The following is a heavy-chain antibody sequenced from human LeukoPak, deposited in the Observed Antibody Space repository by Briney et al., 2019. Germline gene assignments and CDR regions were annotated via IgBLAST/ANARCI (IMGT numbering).Heavy chain of an antibody. CDR3: ARSIFGVVPYSDY. CDR1: GGSITGYY. CDR2: IYYSGST. D-gene: IGHD3-3*01. Sequence: SETLSLTCTVSGGSITGYYWSWIRQPPGKGLEWIGYIYYSGSTNYNPSLKSRVTISVETSKNQFSLRLRSVTAADTAVYYCARSIFGVVPYSDYWGQGTLVTVPS. J-gene: IGHJ4*02. V-gene: IGHV4-59*01.